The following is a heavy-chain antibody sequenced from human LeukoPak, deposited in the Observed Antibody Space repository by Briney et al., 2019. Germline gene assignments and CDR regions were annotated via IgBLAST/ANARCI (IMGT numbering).Heavy chain of an antibody. CDR3: ARTDYYYDSSGYYPKYFQH. V-gene: IGHV1-2*02. J-gene: IGHJ1*01. D-gene: IGHD3-22*01. Sequence: ASVKVSCKASGYXFTGYYMHWVRQAPGQGLQWMGWINPNSGGTNYAQKFQGRVTMTRDTSISTAYMELSRLRSDDTAVYYCARTDYYYDSSGYYPKYFQHWGQGTLVTVSS. CDR1: GYXFTGYY. CDR2: INPNSGGT.